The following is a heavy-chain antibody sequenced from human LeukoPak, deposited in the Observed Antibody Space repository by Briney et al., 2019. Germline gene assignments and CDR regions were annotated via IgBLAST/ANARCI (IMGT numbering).Heavy chain of an antibody. J-gene: IGHJ5*02. CDR2: IHPGNSDT. V-gene: IGHV5-51*01. CDR3: ARRAAYYDSSGYMVNWFDP. D-gene: IGHD3-22*01. CDR1: GYTFPSYW. Sequence: GESLKISCKGSGYTFPSYWIGWVRQMPGQGLEWMGIIHPGNSDTRKSPSLQGQVTISVDKSISTAYLQWSSLKASDTAMYYCARRAAYYDSSGYMVNWFDPWGQGTLVTVSS.